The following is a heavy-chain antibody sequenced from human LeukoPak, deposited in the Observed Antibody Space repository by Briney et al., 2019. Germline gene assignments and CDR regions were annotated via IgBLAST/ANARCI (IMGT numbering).Heavy chain of an antibody. Sequence: ASVKVSCKASGYTFTGYYMHWVRQAPGQGLECMGWINPNSGGTNYAQKFQGRVTMTRDTSISTAYMELSRLRSDDTAVYYCARLGRRDDSSGYYGYWGQGTLVTVSS. CDR2: INPNSGGT. D-gene: IGHD3-22*01. V-gene: IGHV1-2*02. J-gene: IGHJ4*02. CDR1: GYTFTGYY. CDR3: ARLGRRDDSSGYYGY.